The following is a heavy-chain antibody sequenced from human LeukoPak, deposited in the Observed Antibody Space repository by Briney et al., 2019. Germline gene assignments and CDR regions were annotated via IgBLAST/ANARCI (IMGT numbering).Heavy chain of an antibody. V-gene: IGHV5-51*01. Sequence: LGGSRQISGQGSGSTFTSYWIGGARQVPGKGREWIGIIYHGASDTRYSPSFQGQATISADKSISTAYLQWSSLKASDTAMYYCAARLGARVDYWGQGTLVTVSS. CDR3: AARLGARVDY. D-gene: IGHD3-16*01. CDR2: IYHGASDT. J-gene: IGHJ4*02. CDR1: GSTFTSYW.